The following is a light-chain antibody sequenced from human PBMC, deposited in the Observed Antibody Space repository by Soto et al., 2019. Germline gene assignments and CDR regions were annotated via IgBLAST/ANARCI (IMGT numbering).Light chain of an antibody. Sequence: EIVMTQSPATLSVSPGERATLSCRASQSVSSNLAWYQQKPGQAPRLLIYGASTRATGIPASVSGSGSGTDFTLTISSLQSEAFAVYYCQQYNNWPPCTCGQGTKVEIK. CDR2: GAS. CDR1: QSVSSN. V-gene: IGKV3-15*01. J-gene: IGKJ1*01. CDR3: QQYNNWPPCT.